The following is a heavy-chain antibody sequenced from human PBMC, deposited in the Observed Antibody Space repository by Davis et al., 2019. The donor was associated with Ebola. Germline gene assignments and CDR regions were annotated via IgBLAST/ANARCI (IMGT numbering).Heavy chain of an antibody. Sequence: SETLSLTCTVSGTSIRHYYWSWIRQPPGKGLEWIGYIYYSGSTHYNPSLKSRVTISVDTSKNQFSLNLSSVTAADTAVYYCARLHEGYWGQGTMVTVSS. CDR1: GTSIRHYY. CDR3: ARLHEGY. J-gene: IGHJ3*01. CDR2: IYYSGST. D-gene: IGHD6-13*01. V-gene: IGHV4-59*08.